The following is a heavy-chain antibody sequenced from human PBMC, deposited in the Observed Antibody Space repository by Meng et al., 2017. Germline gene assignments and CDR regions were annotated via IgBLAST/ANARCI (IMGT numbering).Heavy chain of an antibody. CDR3: ARDEDISAAGKLFGDY. J-gene: IGHJ4*02. CDR1: EYNFTDYY. CDR2: INPKSGDT. V-gene: IGHV1-2*06. Sequence: VPLVQSVTEVKQPAASVKVSGKPSEYNFTDYYIHWVRRAPGQGLEWIGRINPKSGDTHYAQKFQARVTMTGDTSISTAYMELSGLRSDDTAMYYCARDEDISAAGKLFGDYWGQGTLVTVSS. D-gene: IGHD6-25*01.